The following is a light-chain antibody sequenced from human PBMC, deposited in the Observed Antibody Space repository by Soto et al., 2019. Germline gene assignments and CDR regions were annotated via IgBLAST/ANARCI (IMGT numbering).Light chain of an antibody. CDR2: GSS. CDR3: QQYDQWPPLT. V-gene: IGKV3-15*01. CDR1: QSITSD. J-gene: IGKJ4*01. Sequence: EIVMTQSPATLSVSPGERASLSCRASQSITSDLAWYQQKPGQPPRLLIYGSSTRATGVPARFSGSGSGTEFTLTIDSLQSEDVAVYYCQQYDQWPPLTFGGGTKVEIK.